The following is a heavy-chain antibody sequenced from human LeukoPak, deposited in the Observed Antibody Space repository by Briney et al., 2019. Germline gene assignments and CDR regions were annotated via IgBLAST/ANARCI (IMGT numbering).Heavy chain of an antibody. J-gene: IGHJ4*02. Sequence: SVKSRITINPDTSKNQVSLQLNFVTPEDTAVYYCARAISGSLDYWGQGTLVTVSP. CDR3: ARAISGSLDY. V-gene: IGHV6-1*01. D-gene: IGHD1-26*01.